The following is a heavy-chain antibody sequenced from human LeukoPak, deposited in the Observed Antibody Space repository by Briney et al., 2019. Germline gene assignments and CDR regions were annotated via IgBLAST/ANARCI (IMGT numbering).Heavy chain of an antibody. D-gene: IGHD3-3*01. CDR3: ARDNTIFGVAHINH. CDR2: VKQDGSDK. V-gene: IGHV3-7*01. Sequence: QPGGSLRLSCAASGFTFSSYWMSWVRQAPGKGLEWVANVKQDGSDKYYVDSVKGRFTISRDNAKNSLYLQMNSLRAEDTAVYYCARDNTIFGVAHINHWGQGTLVTVSS. J-gene: IGHJ5*02. CDR1: GFTFSSYW.